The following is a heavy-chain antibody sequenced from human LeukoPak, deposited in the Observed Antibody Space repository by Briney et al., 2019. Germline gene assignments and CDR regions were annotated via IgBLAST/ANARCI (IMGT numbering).Heavy chain of an antibody. V-gene: IGHV3-7*01. CDR3: ARDQEDYDYVWGSYRYYFDY. D-gene: IGHD3-16*02. Sequence: GGSLRLSCAASGFTFSSYWMSWVRQAPGKGLEWVANIKQDGSEKYYVDSVKGRFTISRDNAKNSLYLQMNSLRAEDTAVYYCARDQEDYDYVWGSYRYYFDYWGQGTLVTVSS. CDR2: IKQDGSEK. J-gene: IGHJ4*02. CDR1: GFTFSSYW.